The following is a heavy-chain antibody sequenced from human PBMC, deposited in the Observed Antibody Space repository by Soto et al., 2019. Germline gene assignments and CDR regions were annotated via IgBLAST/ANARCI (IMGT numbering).Heavy chain of an antibody. CDR3: ARDGGSGLSWFDP. J-gene: IGHJ5*02. V-gene: IGHV3-21*01. D-gene: IGHD6-19*01. CDR1: GGSFSGYY. CDR2: ISSSSAYI. Sequence: ETLSLTCAVYGGSFSGYYWSWIRQPPGKGLEWVSSISSSSAYIYYADSVKGRFTISRDNAKNLLFLQMNSLRAEDTAVYYCARDGGSGLSWFDPWGQGTQVTVSS.